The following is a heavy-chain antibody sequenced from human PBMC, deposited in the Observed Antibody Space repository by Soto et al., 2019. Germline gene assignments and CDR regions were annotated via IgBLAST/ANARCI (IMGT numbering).Heavy chain of an antibody. CDR2: ISWNSGSI. D-gene: IGHD1-1*01. Sequence: GGSLRLSCAASGFTFDDYAMHWVRQAPGKGLEWVSGISWNSGSIGYADSVKGRFTISRDNAKNSLYLQMNSLRAEDTALYYCAKDNGNDWKYNWFDPWGQGTLVTVSS. V-gene: IGHV3-9*01. CDR1: GFTFDDYA. J-gene: IGHJ5*02. CDR3: AKDNGNDWKYNWFDP.